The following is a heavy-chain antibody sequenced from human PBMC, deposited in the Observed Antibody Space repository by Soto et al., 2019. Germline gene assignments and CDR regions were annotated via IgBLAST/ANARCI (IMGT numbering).Heavy chain of an antibody. CDR3: ASILEWDRKIDY. CDR1: GFTFSSYS. Sequence: PGGSLRLSCAASGFTFSSYSMNWVRQAPGKGLEWVSSISSSSSYIYYADSVKGRFTISRDNAKNSLYLQMNSLRAEDTAVYYCASILEWDRKIDYWGQGTLVTVSS. CDR2: ISSSSSYI. V-gene: IGHV3-21*01. D-gene: IGHD3-3*01. J-gene: IGHJ4*02.